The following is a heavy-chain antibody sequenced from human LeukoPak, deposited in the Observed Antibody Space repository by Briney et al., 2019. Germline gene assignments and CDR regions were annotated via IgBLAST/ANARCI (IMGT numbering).Heavy chain of an antibody. CDR3: ARSPKSIVGATRGSDY. D-gene: IGHD1-26*01. J-gene: IGHJ4*02. CDR1: GGTFSSYA. V-gene: IGHV1-69*13. CDR2: IIPIFGTA. Sequence: GASVKVSCKASGGTFSSYAISWVRQAPGQGLEWMGGIIPIFGTANYAQKFQGRVTITADESTSTAYMELSSLRSEDTAVYYCARSPKSIVGATRGSDYWGQGTLVTVSS.